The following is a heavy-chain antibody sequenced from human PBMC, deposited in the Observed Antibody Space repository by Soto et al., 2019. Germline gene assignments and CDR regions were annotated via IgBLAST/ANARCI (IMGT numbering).Heavy chain of an antibody. V-gene: IGHV1-69*13. CDR3: ARDLVADIVVVPAAGFYDP. D-gene: IGHD2-2*01. CDR1: GGTFSSYA. J-gene: IGHJ5*02. Sequence: SVKVSCEASGGTFSSYAISWVRRAPGEGLEWMGGIIPIFGTANYAQKFQGRVTITADESTSTAYMELSSLRSEDTAVYYCARDLVADIVVVPAAGFYDPWGQGTLVTVSS. CDR2: IIPIFGTA.